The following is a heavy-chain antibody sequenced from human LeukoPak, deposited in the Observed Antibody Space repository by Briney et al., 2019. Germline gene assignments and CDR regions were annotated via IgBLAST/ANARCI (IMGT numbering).Heavy chain of an antibody. Sequence: PSETLSLTCTVSRGSVISGTYYWGWIRQPPGEGLEWIGSIYYSGTTYYNPSLKSRVTISVDTSKNQFSLKLSSVTAADTAVYYCARRAVIDDAFDIWGQGTMVTVS. CDR3: ARRAVIDDAFDI. J-gene: IGHJ3*02. V-gene: IGHV4-39*01. D-gene: IGHD3-16*02. CDR2: IYYSGTT. CDR1: RGSVISGTYY.